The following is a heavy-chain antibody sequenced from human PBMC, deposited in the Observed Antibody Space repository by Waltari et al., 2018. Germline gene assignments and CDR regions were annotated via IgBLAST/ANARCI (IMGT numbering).Heavy chain of an antibody. CDR3: ARDSEWELLRQLNY. CDR2: INPNSGAT. Sequence: QVQLVQSGAEVKKPGASVKVSCKASGYPFTGYYMHWMRQAPGQGLESMGWINPNSGATNYAPKFQGRVTMTRDTSISTAYMELSRLRSDDTAVYYCARDSEWELLRQLNYWGQGTLVTVSS. J-gene: IGHJ4*02. V-gene: IGHV1-2*02. D-gene: IGHD1-26*01. CDR1: GYPFTGYY.